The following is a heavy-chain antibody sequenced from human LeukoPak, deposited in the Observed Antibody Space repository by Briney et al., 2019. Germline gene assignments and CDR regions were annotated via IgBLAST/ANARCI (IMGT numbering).Heavy chain of an antibody. CDR1: GFTFSSYA. J-gene: IGHJ3*02. Sequence: GGSLRLSCAASGFTFSSYAMSWVRQAPGKGLEWVSATSDSGGSTYYADSVKGRFTISRDNSKNTLYLQMNSLRAEDTAVYYCAKCSGYILRNAFDIWGQGTMVTVSS. V-gene: IGHV3-23*01. CDR3: AKCSGYILRNAFDI. D-gene: IGHD3-10*02. CDR2: TSDSGGST.